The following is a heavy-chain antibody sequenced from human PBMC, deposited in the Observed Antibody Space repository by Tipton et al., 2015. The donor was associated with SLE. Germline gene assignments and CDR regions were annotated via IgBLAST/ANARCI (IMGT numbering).Heavy chain of an antibody. CDR1: GFTFNSHW. J-gene: IGHJ4*02. V-gene: IGHV3-7*01. CDR2: IKQDGSEK. D-gene: IGHD1-1*01. Sequence: SLRLSCSASGFTFNSHWMTWVRQAPGKGLEWVAKIKQDGSEKYYVDSVKGRFTISRDNVKNSLYLQMNSLRADDTAVYYCARKTVWDFDYWGQGTLVTVSS. CDR3: ARKTVWDFDY.